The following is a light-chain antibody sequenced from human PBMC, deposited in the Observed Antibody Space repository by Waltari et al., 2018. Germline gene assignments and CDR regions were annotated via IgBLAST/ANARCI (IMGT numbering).Light chain of an antibody. CDR2: RAS. Sequence: DIQMTQSPSSLSAAVGDTVTITCRSSQNIKKYLNWYQQKPGKAPSLLIYRASNLQSGVPSRFSGSGSGTDFTLVLHSVQPEDFATYVCQESYSVFTFGGGTRVEIK. V-gene: IGKV1-39*01. CDR3: QESYSVFT. CDR1: QNIKKY. J-gene: IGKJ4*01.